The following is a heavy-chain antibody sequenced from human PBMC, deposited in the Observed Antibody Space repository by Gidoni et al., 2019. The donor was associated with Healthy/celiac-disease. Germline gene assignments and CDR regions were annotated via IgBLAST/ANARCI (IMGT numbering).Heavy chain of an antibody. CDR3: ARYSKTRPHDY. J-gene: IGHJ4*02. D-gene: IGHD1-7*01. CDR2: IYYSGST. V-gene: IGHV4-39*01. CDR1: GGSISSSSYY. Sequence: QLQLQESGPGLVKPSETLSLTCTVSGGSISSSSYYWGWIRQPPGKGLEWIGSIYYSGSTYYNPSLKSRVTISVDTSKNQFSLKLSSVTAADTAVYYCARYSKTRPHDYWGQGTLVTVSS.